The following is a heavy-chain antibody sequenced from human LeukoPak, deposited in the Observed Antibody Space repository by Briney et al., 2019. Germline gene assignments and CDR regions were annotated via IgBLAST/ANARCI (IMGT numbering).Heavy chain of an antibody. D-gene: IGHD6-13*01. CDR1: GFTFRSYD. CDR2: IGTAGEI. Sequence: GGSLRLSCAASGFTFRSYDMHWVRQATGKGLEWVSGIGTAGEIYYPGSVKGRFTISRENAKNSLYLQMNSLRAGDTAVYSSTWYSRYFDLWGRGTLVTVSS. CDR3: TWYSRYFDL. J-gene: IGHJ2*01. V-gene: IGHV3-13*01.